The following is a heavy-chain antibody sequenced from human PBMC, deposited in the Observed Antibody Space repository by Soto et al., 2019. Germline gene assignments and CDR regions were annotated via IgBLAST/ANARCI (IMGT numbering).Heavy chain of an antibody. Sequence: QPGWSLRLSCAASGFTVSSNYMSWVRQAPGKGLEWVSVIYSGGSTYYADSVKGRFTISRDNSKNTLYLQMNSLRAEDTAVYYCASQSLNYYYYGMDVGGHGTTVTVSS. V-gene: IGHV3-53*01. CDR1: GFTVSSNY. J-gene: IGHJ6*02. CDR2: IYSGGST. CDR3: ASQSLNYYYYGMDV.